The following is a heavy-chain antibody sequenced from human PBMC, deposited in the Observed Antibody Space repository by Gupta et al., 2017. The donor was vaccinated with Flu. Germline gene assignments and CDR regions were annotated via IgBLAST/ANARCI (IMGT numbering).Heavy chain of an antibody. CDR1: GFTFSSYV. J-gene: IGHJ1*01. CDR3: AKATLSSGYYVAEYFQH. D-gene: IGHD3-22*01. V-gene: IGHV3-23*01. CDR2: ISGSGGST. Sequence: EVQLLESGGGLVQPGGSLRPSCAASGFTFSSYVISRGRPAQGKGLEWVSAISGSGGSTYYADSVKGRFTISRDNSKNTLYLQMNSLRAEETAVYYCAKATLSSGYYVAEYFQHWGQGTLVTVSS.